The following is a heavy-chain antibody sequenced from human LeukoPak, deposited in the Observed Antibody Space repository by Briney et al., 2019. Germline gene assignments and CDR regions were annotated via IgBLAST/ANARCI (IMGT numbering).Heavy chain of an antibody. CDR3: ARYREVGYSYGYPFDP. CDR2: IYYSGST. Sequence: SETLSLTCTVSGGSVSSGSYYWSWIRQPPGKGLEWIGYIYYSGSTNYNPSLKSRVTISVDTSKNQFSLKLSSVTAADTAVYYCARYREVGYSYGYPFDPWGQGTLVTVSS. D-gene: IGHD5-18*01. V-gene: IGHV4-61*01. J-gene: IGHJ5*02. CDR1: GGSVSSGSYY.